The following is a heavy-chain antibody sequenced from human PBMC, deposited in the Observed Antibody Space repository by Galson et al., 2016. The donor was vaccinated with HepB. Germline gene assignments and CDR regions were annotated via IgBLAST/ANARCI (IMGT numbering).Heavy chain of an antibody. V-gene: IGHV3-23*01. Sequence: SLRLSCAASGFTFSTSGMSWVRQSPGRGLERVSGITGSGAITHYAESVKGRFTISRDNSKNTLYLDRDSLRAGDPAVYYYGKHGGFDYWGQGTTVTGFS. J-gene: IGHJ4*03. CDR3: GKHGGFDY. D-gene: IGHD3-16*01. CDR2: ITGSGAIT. CDR1: GFTFSTSG.